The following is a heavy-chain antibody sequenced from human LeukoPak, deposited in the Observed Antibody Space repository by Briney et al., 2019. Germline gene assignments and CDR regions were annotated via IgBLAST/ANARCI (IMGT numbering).Heavy chain of an antibody. J-gene: IGHJ4*02. CDR1: GLTFSDYY. CDR3: ARVLSSGYAPFDY. Sequence: GGSLRLSCAASGLTFSDYYMSWIRQAPGKGLEWVSYISSSGSSMYYADSVKGRFTISRDNAKHSVHLQMNSLRAEDTAVYYCARVLSSGYAPFDYWGQGTLVTVSS. CDR2: ISSSGSSM. D-gene: IGHD3-22*01. V-gene: IGHV3-11*01.